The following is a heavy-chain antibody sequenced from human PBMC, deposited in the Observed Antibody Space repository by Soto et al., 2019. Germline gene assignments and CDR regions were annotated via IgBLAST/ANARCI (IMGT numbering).Heavy chain of an antibody. J-gene: IGHJ6*02. CDR2: MSFDGSKK. CDR1: GFTFRSYG. CDR3: AKEFGWELRLSPPYYNAGMDV. D-gene: IGHD3-10*01. V-gene: IGHV3-30*18. Sequence: QVQLVESGGGVVQPGRSLRLSCAASGFTFRSYGMHWVRQAPGKGLAWVALMSFDGSKKYYADSVRGRFTISSDNSKSTPYLQMDILRPEDTAVYYCAKEFGWELRLSPPYYNAGMDVWGQGTTVTVSS.